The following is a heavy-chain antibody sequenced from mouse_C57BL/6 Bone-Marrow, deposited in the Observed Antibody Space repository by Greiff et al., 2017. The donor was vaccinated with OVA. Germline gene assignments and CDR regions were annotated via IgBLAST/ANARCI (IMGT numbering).Heavy chain of an antibody. V-gene: IGHV1-81*01. Sequence: VQLQQSGAELARPGASVKLSCTASGYTFTSYGISWVKQRTGQGLEWIGEIFPRSGNTYYNAKFKGKATLTADKSSSTAYMGLRSLTSEDAAVYFCARWGTGTGFAYWGQGTLVTVSA. CDR1: GYTFTSYG. CDR2: IFPRSGNT. CDR3: ARWGTGTGFAY. J-gene: IGHJ3*01. D-gene: IGHD2-14*01.